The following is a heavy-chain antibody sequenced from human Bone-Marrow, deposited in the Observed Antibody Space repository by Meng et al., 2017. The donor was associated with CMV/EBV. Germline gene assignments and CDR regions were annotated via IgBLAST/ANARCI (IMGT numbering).Heavy chain of an antibody. CDR3: TYMSPGH. CDR2: IKKDGTNT. J-gene: IGHJ4*02. Sequence: SLSLSCTNSGFTVSGDWMLWVRQAPGKGLEWVSLIKKDGTNTKYADSVKGRFTVPRDNAKNTMYLQMNRLRAEDTALYYCTYMSPGHWGQGTLVTVSS. CDR1: GFTVSGDW. D-gene: IGHD1-14*01. V-gene: IGHV3-74*01.